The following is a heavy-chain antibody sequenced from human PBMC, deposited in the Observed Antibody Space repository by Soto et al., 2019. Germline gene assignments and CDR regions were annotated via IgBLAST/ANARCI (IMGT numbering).Heavy chain of an antibody. J-gene: IGHJ4*01. CDR1: GGSLSGYY. CDR3: ARGQEGVVATH. V-gene: IGHV4-34*01. CDR2: VKDGGHT. D-gene: IGHD5-12*01. Sequence: QVQLQQWGAGLLKPSETLSLKCAVTGGSLSGYYWSWIRQPPGKGLEWIGEVKDGGHTNYSPSLRGRVSISSDTSNKRFTLMLNSVTGADTGVYYCARGQEGVVATHWDHGSLVTVSS.